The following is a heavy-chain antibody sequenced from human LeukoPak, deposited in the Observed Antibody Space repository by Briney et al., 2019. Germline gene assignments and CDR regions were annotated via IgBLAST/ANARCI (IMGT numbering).Heavy chain of an antibody. CDR2: IKSKTDGGTT. CDR3: TTVGFFICSGGSCYTSDF. D-gene: IGHD2-15*01. J-gene: IGHJ4*02. Sequence: GGPLRLSCAASGFTFSKAWMHWVRQAPGKGLEWVGRIKSKTDGGTTDYAAPVKGRFTISRDDSKNTLYLQMNSLKTEDTAVYYCTTVGFFICSGGSCYTSDFWGQGTLVTVSS. CDR1: GFTFSKAW. V-gene: IGHV3-15*01.